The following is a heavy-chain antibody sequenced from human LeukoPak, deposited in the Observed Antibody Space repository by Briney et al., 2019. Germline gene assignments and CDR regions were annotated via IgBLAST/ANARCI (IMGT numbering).Heavy chain of an antibody. V-gene: IGHV3-49*03. Sequence: SLRLSCAASGFTFSDYYMSWIRQAPGKGLEWVGFIRSRVYGGTTEYAASVKGRFTISRDDSKSIAYLQMDSLKIEDTAVYYCSRAMAAASVYGMDVWGQGTTVTVSS. CDR1: GFTFSDYY. J-gene: IGHJ6*02. CDR3: SRAMAAASVYGMDV. CDR2: IRSRVYGGTT. D-gene: IGHD6-25*01.